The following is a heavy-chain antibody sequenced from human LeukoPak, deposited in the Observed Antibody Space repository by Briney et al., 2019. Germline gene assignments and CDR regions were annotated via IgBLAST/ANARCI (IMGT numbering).Heavy chain of an antibody. Sequence: SETLSLTCAVYGGSFSGYYWSWVRQPPGKGLEWIGEINHSGSTNYNPSLKSRVTISVDTSNNQFSLKLPSAPPAATSGPSVARGEGFGDYDSLIWGQGTMVTVS. V-gene: IGHV4-34*01. J-gene: IGHJ3*02. CDR1: GGSFSGYY. CDR3: ARGEGFGDYDSLI. D-gene: IGHD4-17*01. CDR2: INHSGST.